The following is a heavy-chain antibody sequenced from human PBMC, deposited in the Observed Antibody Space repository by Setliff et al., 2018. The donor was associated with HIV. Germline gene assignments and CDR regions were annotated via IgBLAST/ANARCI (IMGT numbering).Heavy chain of an antibody. D-gene: IGHD5-12*01. J-gene: IGHJ4*02. CDR3: ARQPLYNDYDWRSYYFDY. CDR2: VYYSGST. Sequence: SETLSLTCTVSTDSFSNRGFYWGWVRQPPGRGLEWIGSVYYSGSTYYNPSLKSRVTISVDTSKNQFSLKLRSVTAADTAVYYCARQPLYNDYDWRSYYFDYWGQGSLVTVSS. CDR1: TDSFSNRGFY. V-gene: IGHV4-39*01.